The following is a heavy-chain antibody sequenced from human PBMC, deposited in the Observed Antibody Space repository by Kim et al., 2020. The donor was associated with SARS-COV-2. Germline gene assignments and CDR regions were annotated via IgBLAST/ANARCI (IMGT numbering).Heavy chain of an antibody. V-gene: IGHV3-72*01. Sequence: TTYAPSVKGRFTVSRDDSKHSLYLQMNSLKTEDTAVYYCARDTAAAMDVWGQGTTVTVSS. J-gene: IGHJ6*02. CDR2: T. D-gene: IGHD6-25*01. CDR3: ARDTAAAMDV.